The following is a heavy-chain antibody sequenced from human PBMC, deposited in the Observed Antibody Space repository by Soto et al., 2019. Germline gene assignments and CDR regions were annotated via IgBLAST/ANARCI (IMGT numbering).Heavy chain of an antibody. CDR2: IKQDGSEK. V-gene: IGHV3-7*03. J-gene: IGHJ4*02. CDR1: GFTFSSYW. D-gene: IGHD2-21*02. Sequence: GALRLSCAASGFTFSSYWMSWVRQAPGKGLEWVANIKQDGSEKYYVDSVKGRFTISRDNAKNSLYLQMNSLRAEDTAVYYCARVRIAYCGGVCSSFDFWGQGTVVTVSS. CDR3: ARVRIAYCGGVCSSFDF.